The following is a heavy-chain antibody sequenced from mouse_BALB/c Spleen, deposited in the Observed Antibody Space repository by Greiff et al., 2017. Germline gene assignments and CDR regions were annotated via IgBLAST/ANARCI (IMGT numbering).Heavy chain of an antibody. CDR2: IDPENGDT. Sequence: EVQLVESGAELVRSGASVKLSCTASGFNIKDYYMHWVKQRPEQGLEWIGWIDPENGDTEYAPKFQGKATMTADTSSNTAYLQLSSLTSEDTAVYYCNVPFITTVVAQYYYAMDYWGQGTSVTVSS. D-gene: IGHD1-1*01. CDR3: NVPFITTVVAQYYYAMDY. CDR1: GFNIKDYY. J-gene: IGHJ4*01. V-gene: IGHV14-4*02.